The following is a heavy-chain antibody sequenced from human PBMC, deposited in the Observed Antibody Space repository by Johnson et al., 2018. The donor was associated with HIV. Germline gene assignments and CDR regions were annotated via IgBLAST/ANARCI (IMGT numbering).Heavy chain of an antibody. V-gene: IGHV3-9*01. CDR3: ARAAYCGGDCYSGSRLDAFDI. D-gene: IGHD2-21*02. CDR2: ISWNSGSI. Sequence: EVQLVESGGGLVQPGRSLRLSCAASGFTFDDYAMHWVRQAPGKGLEWVSGISWNSGSIGYADSVKGRFTISRDNAKNSLYLQMNSLRAEDTAVYYCARAAYCGGDCYSGSRLDAFDIWGQGTMVTVSS. CDR1: GFTFDDYA. J-gene: IGHJ3*02.